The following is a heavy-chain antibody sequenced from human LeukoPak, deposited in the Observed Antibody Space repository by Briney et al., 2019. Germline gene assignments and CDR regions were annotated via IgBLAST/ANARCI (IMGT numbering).Heavy chain of an antibody. CDR1: GFTFSSYG. V-gene: IGHV3-33*01. J-gene: IGHJ6*02. Sequence: GGSLRLSCAASGFTFSSYGMHWVRQAPGKGLEGVAVIWYDGSNKYYADSVKGRFTISRDNSKNTLYLQMNSLRAEDTAVYYCARDLRAFDYYYGMDVWGQGTTVTVSS. CDR2: IWYDGSNK. D-gene: IGHD3-9*01. CDR3: ARDLRAFDYYYGMDV.